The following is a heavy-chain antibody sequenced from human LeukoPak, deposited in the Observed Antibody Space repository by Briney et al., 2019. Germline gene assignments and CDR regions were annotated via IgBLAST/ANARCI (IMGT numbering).Heavy chain of an antibody. D-gene: IGHD4-17*01. CDR3: AKDLQTYDYFDY. CDR1: GFMFRSYA. Sequence: GGSLGLSCAASGFMFRSYAMSWARQAPGKGLEWVSTISSVGTYYADSVKGRLTISRDNSKNTLYLQMNSLRAEDTAIYYCAKDLQTYDYFDYWGQGTLVTVSS. V-gene: IGHV3-23*01. J-gene: IGHJ4*02. CDR2: ISSVGT.